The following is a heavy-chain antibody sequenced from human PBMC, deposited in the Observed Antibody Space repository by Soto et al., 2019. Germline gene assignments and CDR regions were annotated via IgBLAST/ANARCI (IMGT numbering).Heavy chain of an antibody. CDR2: ISSSSSSYI. CDR3: ARDSTSTTYDLAFDY. Sequence: GGSLRLSCAASGFTFSSYSMNWVRQAPGKGLEWVSSISSSSSSYIYYADSVKGRFTISRDNAKNSLCLQMNSLRAEDTAVYYCARDSTSTTYDLAFDYWGQGTLVTVSS. D-gene: IGHD1-1*01. J-gene: IGHJ4*02. V-gene: IGHV3-21*01. CDR1: GFTFSSYS.